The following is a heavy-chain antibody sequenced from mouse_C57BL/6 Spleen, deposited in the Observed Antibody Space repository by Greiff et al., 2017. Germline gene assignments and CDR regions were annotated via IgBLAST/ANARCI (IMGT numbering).Heavy chain of an antibody. V-gene: IGHV1-59*01. J-gene: IGHJ1*03. Sequence: QVQLQQPGAELVRPGTSVKLSCKASGYTFTSYWMHWVKQRPGQGLEWIGVIDPSDSYTNYNQKFKGKATLTVDTSSSTAYMELRSLTSEDSAVYYCTRRNPFDVWGTGTTVTVSS. CDR1: GYTFTSYW. CDR2: IDPSDSYT. CDR3: TRRNPFDV.